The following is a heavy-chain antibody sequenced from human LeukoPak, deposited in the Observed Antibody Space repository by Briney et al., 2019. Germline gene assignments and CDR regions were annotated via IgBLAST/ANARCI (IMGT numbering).Heavy chain of an antibody. J-gene: IGHJ3*02. CDR3: ARWDSGEWFHDAFDI. CDR2: IYHSGST. V-gene: IGHV4-38-2*01. Sequence: SETLSLTGAVSGYSISSGYYWSWIRQPPGKGLEWIGSIYHSGSTYYNPSLKSRITISVDTSKNQFSLKLSSVTAADTAVYYCARWDSGEWFHDAFDIWGQGTMVTVSS. CDR1: GYSISSGYY. D-gene: IGHD3-3*01.